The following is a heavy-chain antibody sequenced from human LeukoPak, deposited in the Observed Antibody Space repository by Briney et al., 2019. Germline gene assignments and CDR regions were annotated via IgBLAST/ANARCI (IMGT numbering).Heavy chain of an antibody. CDR2: IFPSGGEI. V-gene: IGHV3-23*01. CDR3: VTYRQVMLPFEA. CDR1: GFTFSTFA. Sequence: PGGSLRLSCAASGFTFSTFAMLWVRQPRGKGLEWVSCIFPSGGEIHYADSVRGRFTISRDNSKSTLSLQMNSLRAEDTAIYYCVTYRQVMLPFEAWGQGTLVTVSS. J-gene: IGHJ5*02. D-gene: IGHD5-18*01.